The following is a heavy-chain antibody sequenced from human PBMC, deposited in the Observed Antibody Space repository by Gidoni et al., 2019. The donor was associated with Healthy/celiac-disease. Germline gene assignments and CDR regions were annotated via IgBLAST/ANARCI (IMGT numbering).Heavy chain of an antibody. D-gene: IGHD4-4*01. Sequence: QVQLVESGGGVVQPGRSLRLSCAASGFTVSSYGMHWVGQAPGKGREWVAVIWYDGSNKYYADSVKCRVTISRDNSKNTLYLQMNSLRAEDTAVYYCARYSRLYDAFDIWGQGTMVTVSS. CDR2: IWYDGSNK. V-gene: IGHV3-33*01. CDR1: GFTVSSYG. CDR3: ARYSRLYDAFDI. J-gene: IGHJ3*02.